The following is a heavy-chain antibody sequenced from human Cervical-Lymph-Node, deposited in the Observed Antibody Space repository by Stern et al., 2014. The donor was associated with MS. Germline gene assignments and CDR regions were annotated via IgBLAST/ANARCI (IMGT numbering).Heavy chain of an antibody. Sequence: VQLVQSGAEVKKPGSSGKVSCKAFGGTFSSYTMSWVRQAPGQGLEWMGRSTPIFGTANYAQKFQDRVTITADKFTSTAYIALNSLRSEDTAVYYCAREALLGGNYYALDVWGQGTTVTVSS. CDR1: GGTFSSYT. CDR3: AREALLGGNYYALDV. J-gene: IGHJ6*02. V-gene: IGHV1-69*06. CDR2: STPIFGTA. D-gene: IGHD2-15*01.